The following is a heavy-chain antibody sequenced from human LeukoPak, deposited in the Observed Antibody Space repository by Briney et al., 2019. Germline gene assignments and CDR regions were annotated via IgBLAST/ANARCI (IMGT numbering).Heavy chain of an antibody. J-gene: IGHJ6*04. CDR2: ISSSSGYI. V-gene: IGHV3-21*01. D-gene: IGHD3-10*02. Sequence: GGTLRLSCAASGFTFSSYGMNWVRQAPEKGLEWVSSISSSSGYIYYADSVKGRFTISRDNAKNSLYLQMNSLRAEDTAVYYCAELGITMIGGVWGKGTTVTISS. CDR1: GFTFSSYG. CDR3: AELGITMIGGV.